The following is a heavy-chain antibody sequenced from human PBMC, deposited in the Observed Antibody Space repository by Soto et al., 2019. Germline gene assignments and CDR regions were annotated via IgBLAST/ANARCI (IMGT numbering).Heavy chain of an antibody. V-gene: IGHV3-23*01. CDR1: EFTFSSYA. J-gene: IGHJ6*04. D-gene: IGHD4-17*01. Sequence: EVQLLESGGGLVQPGGSLRLSCAASEFTFSSYAMSWVRQAPGKGLEWVSTISDRGGSTYYAESVRGRFTISRDNSKDTLYLQMDSLRAEDTAVYSCAKVMVDYGDSDVWGKGTTVTVSS. CDR3: AKVMVDYGDSDV. CDR2: ISDRGGST.